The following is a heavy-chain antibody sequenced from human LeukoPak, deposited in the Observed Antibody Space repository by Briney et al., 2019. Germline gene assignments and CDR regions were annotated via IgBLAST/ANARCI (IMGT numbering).Heavy chain of an antibody. CDR2: IIPIFGTA. CDR3: ASLRYLGSGEDQEYFQH. D-gene: IGHD6-19*01. CDR1: GGTFSSYA. Sequence: SVKVSCKASGGTFSSYAISWVRQAPGQGLEWMGRIIPIFGTANYAQKFQGRVTITTDESTSTAYMELSSLRSEDTAVYYCASLRYLGSGEDQEYFQHWGQGTLVTVSS. V-gene: IGHV1-69*05. J-gene: IGHJ1*01.